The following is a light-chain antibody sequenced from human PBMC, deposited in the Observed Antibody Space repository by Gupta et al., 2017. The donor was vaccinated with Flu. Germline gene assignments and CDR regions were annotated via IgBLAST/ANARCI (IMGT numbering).Light chain of an antibody. Sequence: DIQMTQSPSSLSAFVGDRVTITCRASQSISSYLNWYQQKPGKAPNLLIYAASNLQSGVPSRFSGSGSGADFTLTISSLQPEDFATYYCQQSFSTPITFGQGTRLEIK. J-gene: IGKJ5*01. CDR3: QQSFSTPIT. CDR1: QSISSY. CDR2: AAS. V-gene: IGKV1-39*01.